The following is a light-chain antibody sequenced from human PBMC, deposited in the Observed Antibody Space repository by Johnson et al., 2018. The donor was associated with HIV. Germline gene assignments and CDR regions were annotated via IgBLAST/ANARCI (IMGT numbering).Light chain of an antibody. CDR3: GAWDSGLWPVYV. CDR2: DNN. Sequence: QSVLTQPPSVSAAPGQKVTISCSGSSSNIGNNYVSWYQQLPGTAPKLLIYDNNKRPSGIPDRFSGSKSGTSATLDITGLQTGDAADYYCGAWDSGLWPVYVFGTGTKVTVL. V-gene: IGLV1-51*01. J-gene: IGLJ1*01. CDR1: SSNIGNNY.